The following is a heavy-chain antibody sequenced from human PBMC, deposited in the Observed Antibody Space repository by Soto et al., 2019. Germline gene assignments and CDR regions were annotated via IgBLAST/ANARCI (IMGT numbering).Heavy chain of an antibody. Sequence: ASVKVSCKASGYTFTGYYMHWVRQAPGQGLEWMGWINPNSGGTNYAQKFQGRVTMTRDTSISTAYMELSRLRSDDTAVYYCARESSSGWSYYFDYWGQGTLVTVPS. J-gene: IGHJ4*02. D-gene: IGHD6-19*01. V-gene: IGHV1-2*02. CDR3: ARESSSGWSYYFDY. CDR2: INPNSGGT. CDR1: GYTFTGYY.